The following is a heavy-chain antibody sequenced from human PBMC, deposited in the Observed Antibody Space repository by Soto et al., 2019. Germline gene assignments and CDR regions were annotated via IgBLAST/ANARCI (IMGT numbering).Heavy chain of an antibody. D-gene: IGHD5-18*01. V-gene: IGHV3-21*01. CDR2: IGSSSSYI. Sequence: GGSLRLSCAASGFTFSSYSMNWVRQAPGKGLEWVSSIGSSSSYIYYADSVKGRFTISRDNAKNSLYLQMNSLRAEDTAVYYCARDSRKTYSPNWFDPWGQGTLVTVSS. CDR1: GFTFSSYS. CDR3: ARDSRKTYSPNWFDP. J-gene: IGHJ5*02.